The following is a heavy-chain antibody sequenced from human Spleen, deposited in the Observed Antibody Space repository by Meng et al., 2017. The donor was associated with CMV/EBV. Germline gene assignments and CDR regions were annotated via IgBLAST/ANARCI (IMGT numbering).Heavy chain of an antibody. V-gene: IGHV3-30*02. Sequence: LSLTCAASGFTFSSYAMHWVRQAPGKGLEWVAYVRYAGNDKYYADSVKGRFTISRDNSKNTLYLQTNNLRAEDTAVYYCAKMKGLGLVAVGYGMDVWGQGTTVTVSS. CDR2: VRYAGNDK. CDR3: AKMKGLGLVAVGYGMDV. CDR1: GFTFSSYA. D-gene: IGHD3/OR15-3a*01. J-gene: IGHJ6*02.